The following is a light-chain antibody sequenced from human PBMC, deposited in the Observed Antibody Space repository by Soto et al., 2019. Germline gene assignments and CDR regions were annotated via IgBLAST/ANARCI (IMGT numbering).Light chain of an antibody. Sequence: QSALTQPRSVSGSPGQSVTISCTGTNSDVGGYNYVSWYQQYPGKAPKLMISGVSERPSGVPDRFSGSKSGNTASLTISGLQAEDEADYDCCSYVYTDTWVFGGGTKLTVL. CDR3: CSYVYTDTWV. V-gene: IGLV2-11*01. J-gene: IGLJ3*02. CDR2: GVS. CDR1: NSDVGGYNY.